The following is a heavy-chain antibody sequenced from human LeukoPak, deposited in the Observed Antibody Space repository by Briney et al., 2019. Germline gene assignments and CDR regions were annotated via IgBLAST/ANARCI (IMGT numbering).Heavy chain of an antibody. J-gene: IGHJ4*02. CDR3: ARQQVRGVIFGDFDY. V-gene: IGHV4-59*01. D-gene: IGHD3-10*01. Sequence: SETLSLTCTVSYGSISSYYWSWLRQPPGKGLEWIGWIHYSGRTNHNPSLKSRVTISVDTSKNQSSLKLSSMTAADTAVYYCARQQVRGVIFGDFDYWGQGTLVTVSS. CDR2: IHYSGRT. CDR1: YGSISSYY.